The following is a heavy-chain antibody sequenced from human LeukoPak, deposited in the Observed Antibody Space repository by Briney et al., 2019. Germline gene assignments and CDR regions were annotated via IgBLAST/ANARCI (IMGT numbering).Heavy chain of an antibody. Sequence: SSETLSLTCAVYGGSFSGYYWSWIRQPPGKGLEWIGEINHSGSTNYNPSFKSRVTISVDTSKNQFSLKLSSVTAADTAVYYCARGGSGYAYYYYYMDVWGKGTTVTVSS. J-gene: IGHJ6*03. D-gene: IGHD5-12*01. CDR2: INHSGST. CDR3: ARGGSGYAYYYYYMDV. V-gene: IGHV4-34*01. CDR1: GGSFSGYY.